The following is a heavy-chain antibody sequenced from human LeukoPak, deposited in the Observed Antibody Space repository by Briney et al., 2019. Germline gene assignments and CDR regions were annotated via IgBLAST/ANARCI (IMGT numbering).Heavy chain of an antibody. CDR2: ISSSSYI. D-gene: IGHD6-19*01. Sequence: PGGSLRLSCAASGFTFSSYSMNWVRQAPGKGLEWVSSISSSSYIYYADSVKGRFTISRDNAKNSLYLQMNSLRAEDTAVYYCAKRAVAGIIDAFDIWGQGTMVTVSS. V-gene: IGHV3-21*01. J-gene: IGHJ3*02. CDR3: AKRAVAGIIDAFDI. CDR1: GFTFSSYS.